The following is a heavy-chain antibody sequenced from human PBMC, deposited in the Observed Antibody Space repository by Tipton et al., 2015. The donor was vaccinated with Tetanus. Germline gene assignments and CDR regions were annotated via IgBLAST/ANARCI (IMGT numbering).Heavy chain of an antibody. CDR3: ARRTGGSYYALFDY. Sequence: TLSLTCTVSGGSISGYFWSWIRQPPGEGLEWIGRISYNGNTNYNPSLKSRVTISVDASKNQFSLKLSSVSAADTAVYYCARRTGGSYYALFDYWGQGTLVTVSS. CDR2: ISYNGNT. CDR1: GGSISGYF. D-gene: IGHD1-26*01. J-gene: IGHJ4*02. V-gene: IGHV4-59*08.